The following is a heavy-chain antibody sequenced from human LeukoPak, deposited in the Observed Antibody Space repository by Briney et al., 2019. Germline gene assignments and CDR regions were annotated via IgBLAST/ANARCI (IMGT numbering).Heavy chain of an antibody. CDR3: AREEAIVTFGIGRSAHNWFDP. J-gene: IGHJ5*02. Sequence: SETLSLTCIVSGGSLNNHYWTWIRQTPGKGLEWIGDIHYTGTTKYNPSLKSRVTISIDTSKNHFSLKLTSVTAADTAIYYCAREEAIVTFGIGRSAHNWFDPWGQGTLVTVSS. D-gene: IGHD2-15*01. CDR1: GGSLNNHY. V-gene: IGHV4-59*11. CDR2: IHYTGTT.